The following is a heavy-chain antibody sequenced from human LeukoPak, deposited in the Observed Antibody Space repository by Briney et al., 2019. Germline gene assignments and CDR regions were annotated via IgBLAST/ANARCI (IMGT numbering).Heavy chain of an antibody. J-gene: IGHJ4*02. CDR1: GFTFSDYY. CDR2: ISSSSGGTI. CDR3: AKGIRYFDY. D-gene: IGHD3-9*01. V-gene: IGHV3-11*01. Sequence: GGSLRLSCAASGFTFSDYYMSWIRQAPGRGLEWISYISSSSGGTIYYTDSVKGRFTISRDNAKNSLYLQMNSLRAEDTAVYYCAKGIRYFDYWGQGTLVTVSS.